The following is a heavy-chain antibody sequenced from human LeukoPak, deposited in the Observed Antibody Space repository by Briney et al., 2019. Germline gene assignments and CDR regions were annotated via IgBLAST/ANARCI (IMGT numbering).Heavy chain of an antibody. Sequence: GGSLRLSCSAPGFTFSRYPMHWVRQAPGKGLEYVSAISGNGGSTYYADSVKGRFTISRDNSKNTLYLQMSSRRTEDTAIYYCVKAQYDFWSGLDYWGQGTLVTVSS. D-gene: IGHD3-3*01. CDR3: VKAQYDFWSGLDY. CDR1: GFTFSRYP. CDR2: ISGNGGST. J-gene: IGHJ4*02. V-gene: IGHV3-64D*09.